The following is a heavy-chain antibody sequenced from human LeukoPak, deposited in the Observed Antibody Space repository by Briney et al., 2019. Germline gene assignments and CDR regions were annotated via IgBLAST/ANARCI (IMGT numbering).Heavy chain of an antibody. J-gene: IGHJ4*02. V-gene: IGHV1-18*01. Sequence: ASVRVSCKASGYTFTSYGFSWVRQAPGQGLEWMGWISAYNGHTEYTRKLQGRVSMTTDTSTSTAYMELRSLTSDDTAVYYCATDVGVSRFDFWGPGTLVTVSS. CDR1: GYTFTSYG. CDR2: ISAYNGHT. CDR3: ATDVGVSRFDF. D-gene: IGHD2-21*01.